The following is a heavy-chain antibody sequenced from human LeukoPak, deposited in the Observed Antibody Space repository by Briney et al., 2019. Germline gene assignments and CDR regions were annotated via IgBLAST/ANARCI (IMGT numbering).Heavy chain of an antibody. CDR1: GGSISSYY. J-gene: IGHJ4*02. CDR2: IYYSGST. D-gene: IGHD3-10*01. Sequence: SETLSLTCTVSGGSISSYYWSWIRQPPGKGLEWIGYIYYSGSTNYNPSLKSRVTISADTSENQFSLNLSSVTAADTAVYYCARDPPPLVQGSGGDYWGQGTLVTVSS. V-gene: IGHV4-59*01. CDR3: ARDPPPLVQGSGGDY.